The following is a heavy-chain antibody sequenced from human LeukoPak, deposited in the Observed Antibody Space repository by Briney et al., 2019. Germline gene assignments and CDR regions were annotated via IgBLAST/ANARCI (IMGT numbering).Heavy chain of an antibody. V-gene: IGHV3-21*04. J-gene: IGHJ4*02. CDR2: ISSSSSYI. Sequence: PGGSLRLSCAASGFTFSSYSMNWVRQAPGKGLEWVSSISSSSSYIYYADSVKGRFTISRDNAKNTLYLQMNSLRAEDTAVYYCARSSGSYYTSRDDYWGQGTLVTVSS. CDR3: ARSSGSYYTSRDDY. D-gene: IGHD3-10*01. CDR1: GFTFSSYS.